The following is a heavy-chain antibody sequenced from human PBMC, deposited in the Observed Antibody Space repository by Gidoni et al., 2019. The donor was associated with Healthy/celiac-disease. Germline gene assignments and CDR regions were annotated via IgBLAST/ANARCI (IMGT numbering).Heavy chain of an antibody. D-gene: IGHD3-3*01. CDR3: ARAYDFRGWYYYYGMDV. CDR1: GGSISSSSYY. V-gene: IGHV4-39*01. J-gene: IGHJ6*02. CDR2: IYYSGST. Sequence: QLQLQESGPGLVKPSETLSLTCTVSGGSISSSSYYWGWIRQPPGKGLEWIGSIYYSGSTYYNPSLKSRVTISVDTSKNQFSLKLSSVTAADTAVYYCARAYDFRGWYYYYGMDVWGQGTTVTVSS.